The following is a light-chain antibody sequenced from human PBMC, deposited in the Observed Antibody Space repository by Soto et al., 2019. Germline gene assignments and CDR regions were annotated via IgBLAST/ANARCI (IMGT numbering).Light chain of an antibody. J-gene: IGKJ2*01. CDR2: DAS. CDR3: QQYNSYLHT. Sequence: DIQMTHPPSTLSASVGDRVPITCRASQSVSSWLAWYEQKPEKAPKLLINDASSLESGVPSRFSGSGSGREFTLTISSLQPDDFATYSCQQYNSYLHTVGQGTKLEIK. CDR1: QSVSSW. V-gene: IGKV1-5*01.